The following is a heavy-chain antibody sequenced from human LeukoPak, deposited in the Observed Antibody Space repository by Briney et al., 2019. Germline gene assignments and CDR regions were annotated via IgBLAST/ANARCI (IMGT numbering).Heavy chain of an antibody. CDR2: LYHSDSA. J-gene: IGHJ6*03. Sequence: SETLSLTCAVSGYSISNGYYWVWIRQPPGRGLEWICSLYHSDSAYYNTSLRSRVSMSVDTSNNQFSLTLSFVTAADTAVYYCARQHDSYYYYYIDVWGSGTTVTVSS. CDR1: GYSISNGYY. V-gene: IGHV4-38-2*01. CDR3: ARQHDSYYYYYIDV.